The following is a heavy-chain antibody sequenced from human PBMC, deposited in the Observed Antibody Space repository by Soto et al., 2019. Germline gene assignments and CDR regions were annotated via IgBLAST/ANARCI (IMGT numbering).Heavy chain of an antibody. CDR3: ARGSFFTGDSSSTPRYYYMDV. D-gene: IGHD4-17*01. CDR1: GGSISSGGYY. Sequence: QVQLQESGPGLVKPSQTLSLTCTVSGGSISSGGYYWSWIRQHPGKGLEWIGYIYYSGSTYYNPSLNSGVTTAVDTSNNHFSLKLCSVTAADTAVYYCARGSFFTGDSSSTPRYYYMDVWGKGTTVTVSS. J-gene: IGHJ6*03. CDR2: IYYSGST. V-gene: IGHV4-31*03.